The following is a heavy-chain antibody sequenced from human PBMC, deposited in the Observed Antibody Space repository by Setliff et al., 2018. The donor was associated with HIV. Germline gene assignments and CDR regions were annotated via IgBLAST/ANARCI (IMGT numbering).Heavy chain of an antibody. J-gene: IGHJ6*03. CDR1: GSSISDHYW. CDR3: ARVSKTYWYSIPRDYYHHMDV. Sequence: SETLSLTCSVSGSSISDHYWWAWVRQAPGKGLEYIGTIFHRGGTFNNPSLKSRVTISVDTSENQFSLKLSSVTAADTAVYYCARVSKTYWYSIPRDYYHHMDVWGKGTTVTVSS. V-gene: IGHV4-38-2*02. CDR2: IFHRGGT. D-gene: IGHD2-8*02.